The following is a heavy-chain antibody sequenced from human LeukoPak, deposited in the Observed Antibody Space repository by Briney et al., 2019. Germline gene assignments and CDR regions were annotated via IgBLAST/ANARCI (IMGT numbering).Heavy chain of an antibody. CDR3: ARGTGFLDY. D-gene: IGHD3-3*01. Sequence: GGSLRLSCAASGFTFSSYAMHWVRQAPGKGLEWVAVISYDGSNKYYADSVKGRFTISRDNSKNTLYLQMNSLRAEDTAVYYCARGTGFLDYWGQGTLVTVSS. CDR2: ISYDGSNK. CDR1: GFTFSSYA. V-gene: IGHV3-30*04. J-gene: IGHJ4*02.